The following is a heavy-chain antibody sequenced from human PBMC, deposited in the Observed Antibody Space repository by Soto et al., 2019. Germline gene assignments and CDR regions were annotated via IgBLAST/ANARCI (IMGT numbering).Heavy chain of an antibody. V-gene: IGHV1-58*02. D-gene: IGHD3-16*01. CDR3: AADSVWGSDGSGLDADAFDI. CDR2: IVVGSGNT. CDR1: GFTFTSSS. J-gene: IGHJ3*02. Sequence: ASVKVSCKASGFTFTSSSMQWVRHARGQRLEWIGWIVVGSGNTNYAQKFQERVTITRDMSTSTAYMELSSLRSEDTAVYYCAADSVWGSDGSGLDADAFDIWGQGTMVTVS.